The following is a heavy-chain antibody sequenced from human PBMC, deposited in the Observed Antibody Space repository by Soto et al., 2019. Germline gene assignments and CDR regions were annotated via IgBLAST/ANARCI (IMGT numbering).Heavy chain of an antibody. J-gene: IGHJ5*02. D-gene: IGHD3-3*01. CDR2: IYYSGST. V-gene: IGHV4-61*01. CDR1: CGSVSSGSYY. Sequence: SETLSLTCTVSCGSVSSGSYYWSWIRQPPGKGLEWIGYIYYSGSTNYNPSLKSRVTISVDTSKNQFSLKLSSVTAADTAVYYCAAQTSTIFGVVTPGWFDPWGQGTLVTVSS. CDR3: AAQTSTIFGVVTPGWFDP.